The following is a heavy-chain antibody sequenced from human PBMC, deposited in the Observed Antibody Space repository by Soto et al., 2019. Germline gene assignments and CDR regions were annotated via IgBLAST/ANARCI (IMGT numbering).Heavy chain of an antibody. CDR2: IYYSEST. Sequence: SETLSLTCIVSGGSISSGGYYWSWIRQYPGKGLEWIGYIYYSESTYYNPSLKSRVTISADTSKNQFSLQLSSVTAADAAVYYCAREMVNYYASGNADGSDIWGQGTMVTVSS. CDR3: AREMVNYYASGNADGSDI. D-gene: IGHD3-10*01. CDR1: GGSISSGGYY. V-gene: IGHV4-31*03. J-gene: IGHJ3*02.